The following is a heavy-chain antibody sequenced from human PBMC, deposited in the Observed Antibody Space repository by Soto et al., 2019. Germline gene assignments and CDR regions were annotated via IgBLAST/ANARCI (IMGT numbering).Heavy chain of an antibody. CDR3: ASVEGKALAESY. CDR1: GGSISSYY. Sequence: PSETLSLTCTVSGGSISSYYWSWIRQPPGKGLEWIGYIYYSGSTNYNPSLKSRVTISVDTSKNQFSLKLSSVTAADTAVYYCASVEGKALAESYWGQGTLVTVSS. J-gene: IGHJ4*02. D-gene: IGHD2-21*01. CDR2: IYYSGST. V-gene: IGHV4-59*01.